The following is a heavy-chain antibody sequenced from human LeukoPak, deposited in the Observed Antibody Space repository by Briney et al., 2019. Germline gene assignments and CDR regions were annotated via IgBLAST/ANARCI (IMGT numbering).Heavy chain of an antibody. CDR1: GYTFTSYG. CDR2: INPNSGGT. V-gene: IGHV1-2*02. J-gene: IGHJ4*02. CDR3: ARDCEHLASGWPGCFDY. D-gene: IGHD6-19*01. Sequence: VASVKVSCKASGYTFTSYGISWVRQAPGQGLEWMGWINPNSGGTNYAQKFQGRVTMTRDTSISTAYLELSRLGSDNTAVFYCARDCEHLASGWPGCFDYWGQGTLVTVSS.